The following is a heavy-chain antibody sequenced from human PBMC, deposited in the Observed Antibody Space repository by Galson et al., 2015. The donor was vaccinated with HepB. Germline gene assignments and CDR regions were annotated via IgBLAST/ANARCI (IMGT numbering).Heavy chain of an antibody. V-gene: IGHV3-21*01. D-gene: IGHD3-16*02. CDR1: GFTFSSYS. J-gene: IGHJ6*02. Sequence: SLRLSCAASGFTFSSYSMNWVRQAPGKGLEWVSSISSSSSYIYYADSVKGRFTISRDNAKNSLYLQMNSLRAEDTAVYYCTTERGIVYYYYGMDVWGQGTTVTVSS. CDR3: TTERGIVYYYYGMDV. CDR2: ISSSSSYI.